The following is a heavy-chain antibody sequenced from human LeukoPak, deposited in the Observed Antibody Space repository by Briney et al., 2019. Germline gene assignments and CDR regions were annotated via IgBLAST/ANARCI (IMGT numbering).Heavy chain of an antibody. Sequence: GRSLRLSCAASGFTFNDYAMHWVRQAPGKGLEWVSGINWNSNTIGYADSVKGRFTISRDNAKNSLYLQMNSLRPEDTAFYYCTKLSQRGRAPFDYWGQGTLVTASS. CDR3: TKLSQRGRAPFDY. CDR2: INWNSNTI. CDR1: GFTFNDYA. V-gene: IGHV3-9*01. J-gene: IGHJ4*02.